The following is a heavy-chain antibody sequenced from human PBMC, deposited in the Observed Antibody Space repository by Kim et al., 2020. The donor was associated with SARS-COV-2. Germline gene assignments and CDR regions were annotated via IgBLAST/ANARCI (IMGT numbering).Heavy chain of an antibody. Sequence: GGSLRLSCAASGFTFSSYGMHWVRQAPGKGLEWVAVISYDGSNKYYADSVKGRFTISRDNSKNTLYLQMNSLRAEDTAVYYCAKPFGYSSGWYGADGDDAFDIWGQGTMVTVSS. J-gene: IGHJ3*02. CDR2: ISYDGSNK. V-gene: IGHV3-30*18. D-gene: IGHD6-19*01. CDR3: AKPFGYSSGWYGADGDDAFDI. CDR1: GFTFSSYG.